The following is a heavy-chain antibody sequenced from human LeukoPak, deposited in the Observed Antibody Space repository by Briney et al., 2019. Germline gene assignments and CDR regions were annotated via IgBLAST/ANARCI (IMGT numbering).Heavy chain of an antibody. D-gene: IGHD5-24*01. V-gene: IGHV1-2*02. CDR1: GYTFSGYY. Sequence: ASVTVSFKASGYTFSGYYMHWLRQAPGQGLEWMGWINPNGGVTNYAQKFQGRVTMTRDTSISTAYMELSRLRSDDTAVYYCARDGGDGYNFYYWGQGTLVTVSS. CDR2: INPNGGVT. CDR3: ARDGGDGYNFYY. J-gene: IGHJ4*02.